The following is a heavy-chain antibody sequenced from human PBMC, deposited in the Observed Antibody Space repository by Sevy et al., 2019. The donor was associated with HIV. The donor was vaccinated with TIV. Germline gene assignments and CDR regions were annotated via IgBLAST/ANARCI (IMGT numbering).Heavy chain of an antibody. Sequence: GGSLRLSCAASGLTPSTYGIHWVRQAPGKGLEWVAVIGYDGNNKFYADSVKGRVTFSRDDSKNTVFLQMDSLRAEDTAVYYCARDPRIYGDYLLAYFDYWGQGTLVTVSS. J-gene: IGHJ4*02. CDR1: GLTPSTYG. CDR3: ARDPRIYGDYLLAYFDY. V-gene: IGHV3-33*01. CDR2: IGYDGNNK. D-gene: IGHD4-17*01.